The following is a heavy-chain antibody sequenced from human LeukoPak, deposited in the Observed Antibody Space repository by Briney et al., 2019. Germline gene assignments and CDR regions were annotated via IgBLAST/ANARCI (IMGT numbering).Heavy chain of an antibody. D-gene: IGHD5-12*01. CDR3: ASVDSFLGFDP. Sequence: GGSLRLSCAASGFTVSSNYMSWVRQAPGKGLEWVSVIYSGGSTYYADSVKGRFTISRDNSKNTLYLQMNSLRAEDTAVYYCASVDSFLGFDPWGQGTLVTVSS. CDR2: IYSGGST. V-gene: IGHV3-66*02. CDR1: GFTVSSNY. J-gene: IGHJ5*02.